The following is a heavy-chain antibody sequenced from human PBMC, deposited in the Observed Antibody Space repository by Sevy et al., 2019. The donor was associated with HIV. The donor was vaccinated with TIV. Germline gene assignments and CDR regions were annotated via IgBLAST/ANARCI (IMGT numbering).Heavy chain of an antibody. CDR1: GFSFDRYG. Sequence: GGSLRLSCAASGFSFDRYGMHWVRQAPGKGLEWMAVILYEGINKDYGDSVRGRFTSSRDNSKNTLYLQMNSLRVDDTAVYYCATGRDYGSGSYDYWGPGTLVTVSS. CDR2: ILYEGINK. J-gene: IGHJ4*02. D-gene: IGHD3-10*01. CDR3: ATGRDYGSGSYDY. V-gene: IGHV3-33*01.